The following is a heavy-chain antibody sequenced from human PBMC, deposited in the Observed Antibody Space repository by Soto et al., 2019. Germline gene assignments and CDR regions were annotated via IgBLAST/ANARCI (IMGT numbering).Heavy chain of an antibody. Sequence: VQLVESGGGLVQPGESLRLSCAASGFTFDYYWMHWVRQAPGKGLVWVSRIHSDGTSTTYADSVKGRFTISRDNAKNTLSLQMNSLRAEDTXXXXXXXXXXGXFDLWGQGTVVTVSS. CDR1: GFTFDYYW. CDR3: XXXXXGXFDL. CDR2: IHSDGTST. V-gene: IGHV3-74*02. J-gene: IGHJ3*01.